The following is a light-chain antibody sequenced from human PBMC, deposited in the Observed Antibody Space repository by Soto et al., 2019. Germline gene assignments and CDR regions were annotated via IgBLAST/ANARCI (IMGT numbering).Light chain of an antibody. CDR2: AAY. CDR3: QQYYSYPPWT. J-gene: IGKJ1*01. Sequence: ALRMTQSPSSLSSSTGDRVTITCRASQGISSYLAWYQQKPGKAPKLLIYAAYTLQSGVPSRFRGSGSGTDFTLTISCLQSEDFATYYCQQYYSYPPWTCGQGTKVDIK. V-gene: IGKV1-8*01. CDR1: QGISSY.